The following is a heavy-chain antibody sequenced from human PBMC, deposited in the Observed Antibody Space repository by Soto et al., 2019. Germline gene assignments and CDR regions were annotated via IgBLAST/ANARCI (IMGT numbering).Heavy chain of an antibody. J-gene: IGHJ6*02. CDR2: ISAYNGNT. CDR3: ARARGYSCGWYYYYYCYGMDV. V-gene: IGHV1-18*01. D-gene: IGHD6-19*01. Sequence: QVQLVQSGAEVKKPGASVKVSCKASGYTFTSYGISWVRQAPGQGLEWMGWISAYNGNTNYAQKLQGRVTMTTDTSTSIAYMELRSLRSDDTVVYYCARARGYSCGWYYYYYCYGMDVWGQGTTVTVSS. CDR1: GYTFTSYG.